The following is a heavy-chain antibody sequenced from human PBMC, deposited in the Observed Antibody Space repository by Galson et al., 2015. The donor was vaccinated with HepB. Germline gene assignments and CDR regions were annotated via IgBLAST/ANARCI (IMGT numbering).Heavy chain of an antibody. J-gene: IGHJ4*02. CDR2: IWYDGSNE. V-gene: IGHV3-33*01. CDR1: GFTFGTYG. Sequence: SLRLSCAASGFTFGTYGMHWVRQAPGKGLEWVAVIWYDGSNEYYADSVRGPFTISRDNSRNTLYLQLNTLRAEDTAVYYCVRGSGYSYAYPFDRWGQGTLVTVSS. CDR3: VRGSGYSYAYPFDR. D-gene: IGHD5-18*01.